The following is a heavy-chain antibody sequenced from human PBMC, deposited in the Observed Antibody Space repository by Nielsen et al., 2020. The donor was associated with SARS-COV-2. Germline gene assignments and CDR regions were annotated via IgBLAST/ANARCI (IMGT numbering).Heavy chain of an antibody. CDR1: GFTFSSYS. D-gene: IGHD2-2*02. V-gene: IGHV3-30*18. J-gene: IGHJ6*03. CDR2: ISYDGNNK. Sequence: GESLKISCAASGFTFSSYSMHWVRQAPGEGLEWVAVISYDGNNKYYADSVKGRFTISRDNSKNTLYLQMNSLRAEDTAIYYCAKYTASLYNMDVWGKGTTVTVSS. CDR3: AKYTASLYNMDV.